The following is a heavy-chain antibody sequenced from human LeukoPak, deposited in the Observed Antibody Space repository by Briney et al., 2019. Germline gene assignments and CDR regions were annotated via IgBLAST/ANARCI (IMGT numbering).Heavy chain of an antibody. V-gene: IGHV4-34*01. D-gene: IGHD2-2*02. J-gene: IGHJ3*02. Sequence: SETLSLTCAVYGGSFSGYYWSWIRQPPGKGLEWIGEINHSGSTNYNPSLKSRVTISVDTSKNQFSLKLSSVTAADTAVYYCAIHCSSTSCYTHDAFDIWGQGTMVTVSS. CDR2: INHSGST. CDR3: AIHCSSTSCYTHDAFDI. CDR1: GGSFSGYY.